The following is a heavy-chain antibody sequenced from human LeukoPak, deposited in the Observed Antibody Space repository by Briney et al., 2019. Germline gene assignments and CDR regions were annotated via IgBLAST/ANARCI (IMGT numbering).Heavy chain of an antibody. CDR1: GFTFSTYW. V-gene: IGHV3-7*01. CDR3: AREARRESSGWFVEF. J-gene: IGHJ4*02. CDR2: IKQDGSDK. D-gene: IGHD6-19*01. Sequence: PGGSLRLSCAASGFTFSTYWMSWVRQAPGKGLEWVANIKQDGSDKYYEDSVKGRFTISRDNAKNSLYLQMNSLRAEDTAVYYCAREARRESSGWFVEFWGQGTLVTVSS.